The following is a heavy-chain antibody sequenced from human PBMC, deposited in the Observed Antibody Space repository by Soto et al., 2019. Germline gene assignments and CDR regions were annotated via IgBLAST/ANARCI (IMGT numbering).Heavy chain of an antibody. CDR1: GFSLSTSGVG. CDR3: AHRRPSGYDRCFDY. J-gene: IGHJ4*02. D-gene: IGHD5-12*01. Sequence: QITLKESGPTLVKPTQTLTLTCTFSGFSLSTSGVGVGWIRQPPGKALEWLALIYWDDDKRYSPSLKSRLTIPKDTSKNQVVLTMTNMDPVDTATYYCAHRRPSGYDRCFDYWGQGTLVTVSS. V-gene: IGHV2-5*02. CDR2: IYWDDDK.